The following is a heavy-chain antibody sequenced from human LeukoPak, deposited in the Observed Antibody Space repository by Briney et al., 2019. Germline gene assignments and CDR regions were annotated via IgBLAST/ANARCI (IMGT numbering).Heavy chain of an antibody. CDR1: GFTVSSNY. J-gene: IGHJ4*02. CDR3: ARHYGDSRKFAY. D-gene: IGHD4-17*01. CDR2: ISRDSTYI. V-gene: IGHV3-21*01. Sequence: GGSLRLSCAASGFTVSSNYMSWVRQAPGKGLEWVSSISRDSTYIYYADSVKGRFTISRDNAKNSLYLQMNSLRAEDTAVYYCARHYGDSRKFAYWGQGTLVTVSS.